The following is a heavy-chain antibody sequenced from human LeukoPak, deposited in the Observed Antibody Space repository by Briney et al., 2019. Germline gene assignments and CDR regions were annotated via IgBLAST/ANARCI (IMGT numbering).Heavy chain of an antibody. CDR1: GYTFTSYG. CDR3: ARAGQLDY. Sequence: GASVKVPCKASGYTFTSYGINWVRQAPGQGLEWMGWINTNNVNRNYAQKLQGRVTMTTDTSTNTAYMELMSLTSDDTAVYYCARAGQLDYWGQGTLVTVSS. V-gene: IGHV1-18*01. CDR2: INTNNVNR. J-gene: IGHJ4*02. D-gene: IGHD1-1*01.